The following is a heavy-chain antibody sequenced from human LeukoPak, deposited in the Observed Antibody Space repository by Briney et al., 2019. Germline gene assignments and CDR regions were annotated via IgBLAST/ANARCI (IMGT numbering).Heavy chain of an antibody. Sequence: GGSLRLSCAASGFSFNTFAMSWVRQAPGKGLEWVSAINNNGDDTYSADSVRGRFTVSRDNSKNTLYLQMHNLRAEDTAVYYCARDRRGDSGWFFARGIKNWYFDLWGRGTLVTVSS. CDR3: ARDRRGDSGWFFARGIKNWYFDL. CDR1: GFSFNTFA. V-gene: IGHV3-23*01. CDR2: INNNGDDT. J-gene: IGHJ2*01. D-gene: IGHD6-19*01.